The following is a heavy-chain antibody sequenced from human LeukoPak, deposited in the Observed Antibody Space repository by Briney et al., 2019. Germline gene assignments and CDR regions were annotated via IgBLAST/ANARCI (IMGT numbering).Heavy chain of an antibody. Sequence: GGSLRLSCAASGFTFSSYGMHWVRQAPGKGLEWVAVIWYDGSNKYYADSVKGRFTISRDNSKNTLYLQMNSLRAEDTAVYYCARDPASWQLYTFDYWGQGTLVTVSS. CDR1: GFTFSSYG. CDR3: ARDPASWQLYTFDY. J-gene: IGHJ4*02. CDR2: IWYDGSNK. D-gene: IGHD6-13*01. V-gene: IGHV3-33*01.